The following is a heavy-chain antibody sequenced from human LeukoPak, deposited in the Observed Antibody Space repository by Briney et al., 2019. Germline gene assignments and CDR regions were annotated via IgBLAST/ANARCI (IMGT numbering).Heavy chain of an antibody. V-gene: IGHV4-61*02. D-gene: IGHD2-15*01. CDR1: GGSINSGGYY. Sequence: SSETLSLTCTVSGGSINSGGYYWSWIRQSAGKGLEWIGRISASGKTNYNPSLEDRVTISVDTSKNQFSLKLRSVTATDTAMYYCASEVGWPGHFYFYYMDVWGKGTTVTISS. CDR2: ISASGKT. CDR3: ASEVGWPGHFYFYYMDV. J-gene: IGHJ6*03.